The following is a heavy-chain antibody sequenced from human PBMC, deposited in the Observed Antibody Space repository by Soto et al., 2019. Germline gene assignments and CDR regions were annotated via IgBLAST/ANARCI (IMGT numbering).Heavy chain of an antibody. D-gene: IGHD5-12*01. V-gene: IGHV4-59*12. CDR1: GGSISSYY. J-gene: IGHJ5*02. CDR3: AKGDNLGPKTGYAFDP. CDR2: IYYSGST. Sequence: PSETLSLTCTVSGGSISSYYWSWIRQPPGKGLEWIGYIYYSGSTNYNPSLKSRVTISVDTSNNQFSLQLNSVTPEDTAVYFCAKGDNLGPKTGYAFDPWGQGMMVTVSS.